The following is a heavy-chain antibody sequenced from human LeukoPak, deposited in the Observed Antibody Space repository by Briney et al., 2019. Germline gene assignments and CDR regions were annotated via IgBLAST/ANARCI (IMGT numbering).Heavy chain of an antibody. CDR1: GFSFSSYA. Sequence: GGSLRLSCATSGFSFSSYAMSWVRQAPGKGLEWVSIIYSGGSTYYADSVKGRFIISRDNYKNTLYLQLNSLRADDTAVYYCARVLGELGVDYWGQGTLVTVSS. J-gene: IGHJ4*02. V-gene: IGHV3-53*01. D-gene: IGHD7-27*01. CDR3: ARVLGELGVDY. CDR2: IYSGGST.